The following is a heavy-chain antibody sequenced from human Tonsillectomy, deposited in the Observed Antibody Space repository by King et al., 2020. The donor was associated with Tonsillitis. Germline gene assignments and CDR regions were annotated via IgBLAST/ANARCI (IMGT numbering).Heavy chain of an antibody. CDR2: ISGNGNHT. CDR3: ATLGAYYDSSGYRYYFEF. Sequence: VQLVESGGGLVQPGGSLRLSCAASGFSFSSYAMSWVRQTPGKGLEWVSAISGNGNHTYYADSVRGRFTISRDNSKNTLYLQMNSQRAEDTALYYCATLGAYYDSSGYRYYFEFWGQGTLVTVSS. J-gene: IGHJ4*02. CDR1: GFSFSSYA. D-gene: IGHD3-22*01. V-gene: IGHV3-23*04.